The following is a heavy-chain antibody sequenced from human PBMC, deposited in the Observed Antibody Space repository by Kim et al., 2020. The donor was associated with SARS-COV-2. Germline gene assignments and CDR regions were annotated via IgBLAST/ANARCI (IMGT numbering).Heavy chain of an antibody. Sequence: YADSVKGRFTISRDNAKNSLYLQMNSLRDEDTAVYYCARDSSRSGSYYDYWGQGTLVTVSS. CDR3: ARDSSRSGSYYDY. D-gene: IGHD3-10*01. J-gene: IGHJ4*02. V-gene: IGHV3-48*02.